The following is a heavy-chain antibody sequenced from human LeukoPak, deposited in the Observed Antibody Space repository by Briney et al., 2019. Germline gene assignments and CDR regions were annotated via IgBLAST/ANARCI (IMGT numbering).Heavy chain of an antibody. CDR3: AKDGQRAGNYYYYYMDV. CDR1: GFTFSSYA. CDR2: ISGSGGST. V-gene: IGHV3-23*01. Sequence: GGSLRLSCAASGFTFSSYAMSWVRQAPGKGLEWVSAISGSGGSTYYADSVKGRFTIPRDNSKNTLYLQMNSLRAEDTAVYYCAKDGQRAGNYYYYYMDVWGKGTTVTVSS. J-gene: IGHJ6*03.